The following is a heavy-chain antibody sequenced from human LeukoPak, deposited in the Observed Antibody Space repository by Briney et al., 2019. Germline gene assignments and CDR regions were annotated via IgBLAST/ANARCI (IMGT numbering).Heavy chain of an antibody. V-gene: IGHV4-59*11. D-gene: IGHD3-10*01. Sequence: SETLSLTCTVSGGSFSSHYWSWIRQPPGKGLEWIGYIYYSGSTNYNPSLKSRVTISVDTSKNQFSLKLSSVTAADTAVYYCAGDRSGSGSFYSPAFDIWGQGTTVTVSS. CDR2: IYYSGST. CDR1: GGSFSSHY. J-gene: IGHJ3*02. CDR3: AGDRSGSGSFYSPAFDI.